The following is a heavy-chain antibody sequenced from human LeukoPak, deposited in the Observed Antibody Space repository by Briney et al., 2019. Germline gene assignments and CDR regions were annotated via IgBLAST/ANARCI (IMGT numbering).Heavy chain of an antibody. CDR1: GGTFSSYA. D-gene: IGHD3-22*01. CDR3: ARAFSYYDSSADY. Sequence: GASVKVSCKASGGTFSSYAISWVRQAPGQGLEWMGRIIPILGIANYAQKLQGRVTITADKSTSTAYMELSSLRSEDTAVYYCARAFSYYDSSADYWGQGTLVTVSS. J-gene: IGHJ4*02. V-gene: IGHV1-69*04. CDR2: IIPILGIA.